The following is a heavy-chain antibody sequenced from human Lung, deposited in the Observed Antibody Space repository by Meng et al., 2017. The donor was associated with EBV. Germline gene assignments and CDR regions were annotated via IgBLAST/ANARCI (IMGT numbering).Heavy chain of an antibody. J-gene: IGHJ4*02. CDR3: ANAGRFGESLGDY. V-gene: IGHV4-31*03. D-gene: IGHD3-10*01. CDR2: IYYTGSS. CDR1: GGSVISGGYY. Sequence: QRQAPGQGLVRPSQTLSLPCTVAGGSVISGGYYWSWTRQQPGKGLEWIGYIYYTGSSFYNPSLKSRVTISVDTSKNQFSLNLSSVTAADTAVYYCANAGRFGESLGDYWGQGILVTVSS.